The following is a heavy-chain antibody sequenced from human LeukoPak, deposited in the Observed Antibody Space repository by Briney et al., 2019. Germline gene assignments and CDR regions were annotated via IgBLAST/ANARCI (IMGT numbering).Heavy chain of an antibody. V-gene: IGHV3-23*01. CDR2: ISGNSGRT. J-gene: IGHJ4*02. CDR1: GFTFSSYA. Sequence: PGGSLRLSCAASGFTFSSYAMSWVRQAPGKGLEGVSSISGNSGRTYYADSVKGRFSISRDNSNNTLYLQMNSLRAEDAAVYYCAKSTSSWERVDYWGQGTLVTISS. CDR3: AKSTSSWERVDY. D-gene: IGHD6-13*01.